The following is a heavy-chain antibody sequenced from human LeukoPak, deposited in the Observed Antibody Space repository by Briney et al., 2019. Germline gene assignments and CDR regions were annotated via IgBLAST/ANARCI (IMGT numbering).Heavy chain of an antibody. V-gene: IGHV1-18*01. CDR2: ISAYNGNT. CDR3: ARDLGDFWSGYYPSVWFDP. Sequence: ASVKVSCKASGYTFTSYGISWVRQAPGQGLEWMGWISAYNGNTNYAQKLQGRVTMTRDTSISTAYMELSRLRSDDTAVYYCARDLGDFWSGYYPSVWFDPWGQGTLVTVSS. CDR1: GYTFTSYG. D-gene: IGHD3-3*01. J-gene: IGHJ5*02.